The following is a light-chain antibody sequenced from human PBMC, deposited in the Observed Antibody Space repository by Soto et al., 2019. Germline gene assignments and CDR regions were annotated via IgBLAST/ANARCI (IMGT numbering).Light chain of an antibody. V-gene: IGKV3-11*01. J-gene: IGKJ3*01. CDR3: QQRSNWLFT. CDR2: EAS. Sequence: EIVLTQSPATLSLSPGEGATLSCRASQSVSSYLAWYQHKPGQAPRLLISEASNTATGVPDRFSGSGSGTDFTLTISSLEPEDFAVYYCQQRSNWLFTFGPGTKVDLK. CDR1: QSVSSY.